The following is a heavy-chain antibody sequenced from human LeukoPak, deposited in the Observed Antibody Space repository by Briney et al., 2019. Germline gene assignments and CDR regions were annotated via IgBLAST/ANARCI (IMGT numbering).Heavy chain of an antibody. CDR2: IIPILGIA. J-gene: IGHJ6*02. V-gene: IGHV1-69*04. CDR3: ARVGPSIAAAGTNYYYGMDV. D-gene: IGHD6-13*01. Sequence: GASVKVSCKASGGTFSSYAINWGRQAPGPGVEWRGRIIPILGIANYAQKFQGRVTITADKSTSTAYMELSSLRSEDTAVYYCARVGPSIAAAGTNYYYGMDVWGQGTTVTVSS. CDR1: GGTFSSYA.